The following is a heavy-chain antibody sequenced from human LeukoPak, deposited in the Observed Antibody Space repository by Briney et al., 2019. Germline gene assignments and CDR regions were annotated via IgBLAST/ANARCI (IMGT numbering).Heavy chain of an antibody. CDR1: GFTVSSNY. Sequence: PGGSLRLSCAASGFTVSSNYMSWVRQAPGKGLEWVSVIYSGGSTYYADSVKGRFTISRDNAKNTLYLQMNSLRAEDTAVYYCAREPIAVADPDAFDIWGQGTMVTVSS. J-gene: IGHJ3*02. CDR3: AREPIAVADPDAFDI. CDR2: IYSGGST. V-gene: IGHV3-66*01. D-gene: IGHD6-19*01.